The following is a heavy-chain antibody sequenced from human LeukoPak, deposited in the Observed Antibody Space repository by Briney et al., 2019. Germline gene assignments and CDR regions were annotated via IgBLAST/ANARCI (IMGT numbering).Heavy chain of an antibody. CDR2: INKNAGRT. Sequence: TGGSLRLSYAASGFTFYDYGMSWVRQAAGKGLEWVSGINKNAGRTGYADSAKGRFTISRDNAKNFLYLQMNSLRAEDTAVYYCARGVPYYYDSSGYYWYYFDYWGQGTLVTVSS. CDR3: ARGVPYYYDSSGYYWYYFDY. V-gene: IGHV3-20*03. CDR1: GFTFYDYG. J-gene: IGHJ4*02. D-gene: IGHD3-22*01.